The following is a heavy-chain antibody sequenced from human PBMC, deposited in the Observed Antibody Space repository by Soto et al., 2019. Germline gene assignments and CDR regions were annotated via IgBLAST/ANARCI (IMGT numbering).Heavy chain of an antibody. CDR3: ARESRDSGDGLDV. J-gene: IGHJ6*02. V-gene: IGHV4-4*07. CDR1: GGSIRTIY. D-gene: IGHD2-15*01. CDR2: IHTSGSS. Sequence: QVQLQASGPGLVKPSETLSLRCSVSGGSIRTIYWTWVRQPAGKGLEWIGRIHTSGSSSYNPSLERRVSMSIDTPTNQFSLKLKSVTVADTAVYFCARESRDSGDGLDVWGQGTAVTVSS.